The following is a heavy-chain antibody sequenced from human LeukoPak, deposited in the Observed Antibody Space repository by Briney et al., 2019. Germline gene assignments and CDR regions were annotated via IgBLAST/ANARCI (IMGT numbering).Heavy chain of an antibody. CDR1: GFTFSSYA. CDR3: AKDAVTTSRPYYYYGMDV. CDR2: ISGSGGST. V-gene: IGHV3-23*01. J-gene: IGHJ6*02. Sequence: GGSLRLSCAASGFTFSSYAMSWVRQAPGKGLEWVSAISGSGGSTYYADSVKGRFTISRDNSKNTLYLQMNSLRAEDTAVYYCAKDAVTTSRPYYYYGMDVWGQGTTVTVSS. D-gene: IGHD4-17*01.